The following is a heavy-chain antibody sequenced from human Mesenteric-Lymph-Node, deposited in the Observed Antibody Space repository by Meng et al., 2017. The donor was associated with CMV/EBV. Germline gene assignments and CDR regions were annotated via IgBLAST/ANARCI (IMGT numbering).Heavy chain of an antibody. J-gene: IGHJ4*02. CDR2: IGATGGYM. CDR1: GFRFDDYG. CDR3: AGGEIPPDH. D-gene: IGHD3-16*01. Sequence: GESLKISCAASGFRFDDYGMTWVRQAPGKGLEWVSSIGATGGYMFYADSVKGRFTISRDNAKKSLYLQMNNLRVEDTAVYYCAGGEIPPDHWGQGTLVTVSS. V-gene: IGHV3-21*01.